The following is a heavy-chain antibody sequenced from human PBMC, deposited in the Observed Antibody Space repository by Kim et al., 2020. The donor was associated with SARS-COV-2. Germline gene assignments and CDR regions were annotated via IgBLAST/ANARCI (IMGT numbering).Heavy chain of an antibody. CDR3: AKDSRDRSCYHLSY. CDR2: ISSSGAST. J-gene: IGHJ4*02. Sequence: GGSLRLSCTASGFTFSSYAMSWVRQAPGKGLEWVSSISSSGASTYYADPVKGRFTISRDNSKNTLYVHMNSLRAEDTAVYYCAKDSRDRSCYHLSYLGQGTLVTVSS. D-gene: IGHD3-22*01. CDR1: GFTFSSYA. V-gene: IGHV3-23*01.